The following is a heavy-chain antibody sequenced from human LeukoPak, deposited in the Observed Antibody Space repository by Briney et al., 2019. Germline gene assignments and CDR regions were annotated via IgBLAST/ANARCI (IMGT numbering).Heavy chain of an antibody. CDR1: GFTLSSYS. CDR2: ISSSSSTI. CDR3: ARDQSPYYDILTLDY. Sequence: SGGSLRLSCAASGFTLSSYSMNWVRQAPGKGLEWVSYISSSSSTIYYADSVKGRFTISRDNAKNSLYLQMNSLRDEDTAVYYCARDQSPYYDILTLDYWGQGTLVTVSS. D-gene: IGHD3-9*01. V-gene: IGHV3-48*02. J-gene: IGHJ4*02.